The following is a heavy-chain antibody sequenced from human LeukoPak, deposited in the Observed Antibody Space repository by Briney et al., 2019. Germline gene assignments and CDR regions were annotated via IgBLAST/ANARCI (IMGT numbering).Heavy chain of an antibody. CDR2: IYTSGST. CDR3: AREQVVPAANNWFDP. V-gene: IGHV4-61*02. D-gene: IGHD2-2*01. J-gene: IGHJ5*02. CDR1: GYSITSGYF. Sequence: SETLSLTCGVSGYSITSGYFWGWIRQPAGKGLEWIGRIYTSGSTNYNLSLKSRVTISVDTSKNQFSLKLSSVTAADTAVYYCAREQVVPAANNWFDPWGQGTLVTVSS.